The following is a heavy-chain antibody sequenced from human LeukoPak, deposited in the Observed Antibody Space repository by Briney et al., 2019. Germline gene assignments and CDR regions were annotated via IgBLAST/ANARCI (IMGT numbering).Heavy chain of an antibody. CDR1: GFTFSSYA. V-gene: IGHV3-23*01. Sequence: GGSLRLXCAASGFTFSSYAMSWVRQAPGKELESVSAISGSGGSTYYADSVKGRFTISRDNSKNTLYLQMNSLRAEDTAVYYCAKDLDIVVVVAIDAFDIWGQGTMVTVSS. CDR3: AKDLDIVVVVAIDAFDI. CDR2: ISGSGGST. D-gene: IGHD2-15*01. J-gene: IGHJ3*02.